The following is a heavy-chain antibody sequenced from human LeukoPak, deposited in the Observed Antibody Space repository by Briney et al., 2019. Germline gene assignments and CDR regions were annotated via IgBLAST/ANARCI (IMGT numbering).Heavy chain of an antibody. CDR1: GITFSNYA. V-gene: IGHV3-23*01. CDR3: ATNYYDSSRAASDY. Sequence: GGSLRLSCAASGITFSNYAMNWVRRAPGKGLEWVSTISGSGGSAYYVDSVKGRFTISRDNSRNTLYLQMDSLRAEDTAVYYCATNYYDSSRAASDYWGQGTLVTVSS. CDR2: ISGSGGSA. J-gene: IGHJ4*02. D-gene: IGHD3-22*01.